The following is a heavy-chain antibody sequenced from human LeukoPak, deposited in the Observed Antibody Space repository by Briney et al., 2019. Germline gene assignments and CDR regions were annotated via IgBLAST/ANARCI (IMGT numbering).Heavy chain of an antibody. V-gene: IGHV3-7*01. J-gene: IGHJ4*02. CDR2: IKQDGSEK. CDR1: GFTFSSYW. D-gene: IGHD3-10*01. Sequence: PGGSLRLSCAASGFTFSSYWMSWVRQAPGKGLEWVANIKQDGSEKYYVDSVKGRFTISRDNSKNTLYLQMNSLRAEDTAVYYCAKDRYYYGSGSYYNSFDYWGQGTLVTVSS. CDR3: AKDRYYYGSGSYYNSFDY.